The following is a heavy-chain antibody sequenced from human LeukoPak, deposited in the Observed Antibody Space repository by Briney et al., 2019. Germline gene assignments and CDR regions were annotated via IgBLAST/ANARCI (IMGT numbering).Heavy chain of an antibody. D-gene: IGHD1-14*01. V-gene: IGHV4-4*02. J-gene: IGHJ4*02. CDR1: GGPISSSNW. CDR2: IYHSGST. Sequence: SGTLSLTCAVSGGPISSSNWWSWVRQPPGKGLEWIGEIYHSGSTNYNPSLQSRVTISADTSKNQVSLRLTSVTAADTAVYYCARKRNRGTFDYWGQGTLVTVSS. CDR3: ARKRNRGTFDY.